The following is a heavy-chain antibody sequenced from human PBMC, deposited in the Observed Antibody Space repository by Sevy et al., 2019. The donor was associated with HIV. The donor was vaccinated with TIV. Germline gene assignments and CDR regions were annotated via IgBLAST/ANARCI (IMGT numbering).Heavy chain of an antibody. Sequence: GGSLRLSCAASGFTFSSYAMSWVRQAPGKGLEWVSAISGSGGSTYYADSVKGRFTISRDNSKNTLYLQMNSLRAEDTAVYYCAEDLGRGYSTMGGAFDIWGQGTMVTVSS. J-gene: IGHJ3*02. D-gene: IGHD2-2*01. CDR1: GFTFSSYA. CDR2: ISGSGGST. CDR3: AEDLGRGYSTMGGAFDI. V-gene: IGHV3-23*01.